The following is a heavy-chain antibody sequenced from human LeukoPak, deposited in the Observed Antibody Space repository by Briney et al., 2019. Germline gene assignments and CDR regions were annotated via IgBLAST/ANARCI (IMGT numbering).Heavy chain of an antibody. CDR2: INYSGST. Sequence: SETLSLTCTVSGGSISSYYWSWIRQPAGKGLEWIGRINYSGSTNYNPSLKSRVTISVDTSKTQFSLKLSSVTAADTAVYYCARRLKLATPRPGDAFDIWGQGTMVTVSS. V-gene: IGHV4-4*07. D-gene: IGHD1-1*01. CDR1: GGSISSYY. J-gene: IGHJ3*02. CDR3: ARRLKLATPRPGDAFDI.